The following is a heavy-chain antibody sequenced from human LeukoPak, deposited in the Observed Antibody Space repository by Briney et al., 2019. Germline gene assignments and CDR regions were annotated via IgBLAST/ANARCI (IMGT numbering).Heavy chain of an antibody. CDR1: GYTFTSYG. CDR3: ARPIVATVRSSYYYYYMDV. V-gene: IGHV1-18*01. CDR2: ISAYNGNT. J-gene: IGHJ6*03. D-gene: IGHD5-12*01. Sequence: ASVKVSCKASGYTFTSYGISWVRQAPGQGLEWMGWISAYNGNTNYAQKLQGRVTMTTDTSTSTAYMELRSLRSDDTAVYYCARPIVATVRSSYYYYYMDVWGKGTTVTVSS.